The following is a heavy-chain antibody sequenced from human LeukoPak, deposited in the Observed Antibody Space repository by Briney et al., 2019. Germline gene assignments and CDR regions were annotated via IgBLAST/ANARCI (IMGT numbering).Heavy chain of an antibody. CDR3: ARDAGPMIVVVIDY. D-gene: IGHD3-22*01. CDR1: GYTFTSYG. CDR2: ISAYNGNT. V-gene: IGHV1-18*01. J-gene: IGHJ4*02. Sequence: ASVKVSCKASGYTFTSYGISWVRQAPGQGLEWMGWISAYNGNTNYAQKLQGRVTMTTDTSTSTAYMELRSLRSDDTAVYYCARDAGPMIVVVIDYWGQGTLVTVSS.